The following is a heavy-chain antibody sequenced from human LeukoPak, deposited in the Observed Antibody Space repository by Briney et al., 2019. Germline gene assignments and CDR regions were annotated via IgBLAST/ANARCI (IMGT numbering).Heavy chain of an antibody. V-gene: IGHV1-69*06. CDR2: IIPIFGTA. CDR3: ARGPRVGYCSGGSCYIRYYYMDV. D-gene: IGHD2-15*01. CDR1: GGTFSSYA. J-gene: IGHJ6*03. Sequence: SVKVSCKASGGTFSSYAISWVRQAPGQGLEWMGGIIPIFGTANYAQKFQGRVTITADKSTSTAYMELSSLRSEDTAVYYCARGPRVGYCSGGSCYIRYYYMDVWGKGTTVTVSS.